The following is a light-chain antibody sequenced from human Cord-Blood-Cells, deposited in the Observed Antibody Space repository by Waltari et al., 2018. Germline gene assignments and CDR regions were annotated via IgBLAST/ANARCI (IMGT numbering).Light chain of an antibody. Sequence: QSALTQPASVSGSPGQSITISCTGTSSDVGGYNYVPWYQQHPGKPPNLMSYDVSKRPSGFSNRFSGSKSGNTASLTISGLQAEDEADYYCSSYTSSSTWVFGGGTKLTVL. CDR1: SSDVGGYNY. J-gene: IGLJ3*02. CDR2: DVS. V-gene: IGLV2-14*01. CDR3: SSYTSSSTWV.